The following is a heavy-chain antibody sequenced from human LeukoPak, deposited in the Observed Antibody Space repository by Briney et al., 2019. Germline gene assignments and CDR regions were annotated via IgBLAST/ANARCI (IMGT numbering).Heavy chain of an antibody. CDR1: GGTFSSYA. CDR2: IIPIFGTA. CDR3: AREQYSGYDFGY. D-gene: IGHD5-12*01. J-gene: IGHJ4*02. Sequence: SVKVSCKASGGTFSSYAINWVRQAPGQGLEWMGGIIPIFGTANYAQKFQGRVTITADESTSTAYMELSSLRSEDTAVYYCAREQYSGYDFGYWGQGTLVTVSS. V-gene: IGHV1-69*13.